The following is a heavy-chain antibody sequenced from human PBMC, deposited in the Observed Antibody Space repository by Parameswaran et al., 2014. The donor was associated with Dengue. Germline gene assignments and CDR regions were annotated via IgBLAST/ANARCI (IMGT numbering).Heavy chain of an antibody. Sequence: VRQCPGKGLEWIGEINHSGSTNYNPSLKSRVTISVDTSKNRFSLKLSSVTAADTAVYYCARLQYYDIWSGYSYGMDVWGQGTTVTVSS. CDR3: ARLQYYDIWSGYSYGMDV. D-gene: IGHD3-3*01. V-gene: IGHV4-34*01. CDR2: INHSGST. J-gene: IGHJ6*02.